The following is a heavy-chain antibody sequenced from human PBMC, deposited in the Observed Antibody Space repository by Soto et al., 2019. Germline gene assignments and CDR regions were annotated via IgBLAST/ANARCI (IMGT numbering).Heavy chain of an antibody. CDR3: AKDTGRDNSWYVYFDY. V-gene: IGHV3-23*01. J-gene: IGHJ4*02. D-gene: IGHD6-13*01. Sequence: EVQLLESGGGLVQPGGSLRLSCAASGFTFSSYAMSWVRQAPGKGLEWVSAISGSGGSTYYADSVKGRFTISRDNSKNTLYLQMNSLRAEDTAVYYCAKDTGRDNSWYVYFDYWGQGTLVTVSS. CDR2: ISGSGGST. CDR1: GFTFSSYA.